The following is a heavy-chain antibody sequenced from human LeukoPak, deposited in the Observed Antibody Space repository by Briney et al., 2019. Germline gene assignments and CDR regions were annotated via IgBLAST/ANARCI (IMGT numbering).Heavy chain of an antibody. CDR1: GFTFGTYA. CDR3: AKDREPDGRWNFDF. D-gene: IGHD1-1*01. Sequence: PGGSLRLSCVGFGFTFGTYAMNWVRQAPGKGLEWLAGIYGSVAGIYYADSVRGRFTISRDNSKNTLYLQMNSLRADDTAIYYCAKDREPDGRWNFDFWGQGTLVTVSS. CDR2: IYGSVAGI. V-gene: IGHV3-23*01. J-gene: IGHJ4*02.